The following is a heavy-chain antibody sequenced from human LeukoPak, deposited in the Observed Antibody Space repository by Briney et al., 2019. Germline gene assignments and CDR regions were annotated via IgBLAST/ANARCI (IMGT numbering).Heavy chain of an antibody. D-gene: IGHD6-6*01. CDR2: VYTTGST. J-gene: IGHJ4*02. Sequence: SETPSLTCTVSGGSISSGSYYWSWIRQPAGKGLEWIGRVYTTGSTNYNPSLKSRVTISVDTSKNQFSLKLSSVTAADTAVYYCAREEWSSSPFDYWGQGTLVTVSS. CDR1: GGSISSGSYY. CDR3: AREEWSSSPFDY. V-gene: IGHV4-61*02.